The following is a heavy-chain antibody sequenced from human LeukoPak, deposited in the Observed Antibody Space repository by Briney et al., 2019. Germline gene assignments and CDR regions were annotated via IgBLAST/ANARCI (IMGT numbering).Heavy chain of an antibody. CDR2: ITQDGGDQ. J-gene: IGHJ4*02. D-gene: IGHD2-2*02. Sequence: GGSLRLSCVASGFTPRSYWMTWVCEAPGKGLRWVANITQDGGDQYYVDSVKGRFTISRDNAKNSLFLQMNSLRAEDTAVYYCVRDSYTNTWHFQSKDYWGQGTLVTVSS. CDR1: GFTPRSYW. V-gene: IGHV3-7*01. CDR3: VRDSYTNTWHFQSKDY.